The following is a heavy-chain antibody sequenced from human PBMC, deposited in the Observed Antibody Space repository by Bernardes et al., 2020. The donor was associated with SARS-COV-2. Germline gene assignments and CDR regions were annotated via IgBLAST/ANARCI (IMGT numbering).Heavy chain of an antibody. CDR3: ATAPAVAGRGNWFDP. J-gene: IGHJ5*02. CDR2: FDPEDGET. D-gene: IGHD6-19*01. CDR1: GYTLTALS. V-gene: IGHV1-24*01. Sequence: ASVKVYCKVSGYTLTALSMHWVRQAPGKGLEWMGGFDPEDGETIYAQKFQGRVTMTEDTSTDTAYMELSSLRSEDTAVYYCATAPAVAGRGNWFDPWGQGTLVTVSS.